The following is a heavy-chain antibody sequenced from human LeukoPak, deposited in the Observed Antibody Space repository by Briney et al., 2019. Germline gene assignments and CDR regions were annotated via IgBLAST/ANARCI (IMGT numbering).Heavy chain of an antibody. CDR2: INHSGST. D-gene: IGHD6-13*01. CDR3: ARGRIAAAGTYY. CDR1: GGSISSSSYY. J-gene: IGHJ4*02. Sequence: SETLSLTCTVSGGSISSSSYYWGWIRQPPGKGLEWIGEINHSGSTNYNPSLKSRVTISVDTSKNQFSLKLSSVTAADTAVYYCARGRIAAAGTYYWGQGTLVTVSS. V-gene: IGHV4-39*07.